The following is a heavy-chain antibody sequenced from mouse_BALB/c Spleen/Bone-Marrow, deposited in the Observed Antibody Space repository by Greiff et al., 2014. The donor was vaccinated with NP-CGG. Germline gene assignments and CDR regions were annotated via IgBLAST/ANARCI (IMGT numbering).Heavy chain of an antibody. D-gene: IGHD1-1*01. CDR2: IDPANSNT. J-gene: IGHJ3*01. V-gene: IGHV14-3*02. Sequence: VQLQQPGAELVKPGASVKLSCTASGFNIKDPYMHWVKQRPEQGLEWIGRIDPANSNTKYDPKFQGKATITADTSSNTAYLQPSNMTSEDTAVYYYAPYYYGRWFTYWGQGTLVTVSA. CDR1: GFNIKDPY. CDR3: APYYYGRWFTY.